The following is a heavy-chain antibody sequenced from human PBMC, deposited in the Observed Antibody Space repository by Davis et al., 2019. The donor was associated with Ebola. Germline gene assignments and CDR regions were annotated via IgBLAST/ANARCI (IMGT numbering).Heavy chain of an antibody. CDR3: VKDRFTVVVVHGGFDY. V-gene: IGHV3-23*01. D-gene: IGHD2-15*01. CDR1: GFVFSSYV. CDR2: LGLSADT. J-gene: IGHJ4*02. Sequence: GESLKLSCAAPGFVFSSYVMSWVRRAPGKGLEWVSTLGLSADTYYADSVKGRFTISRDNSKDTLYLQMRNLRIDDTAVYYCVKDRFTVVVVHGGFDYWGQGTLVTVSS.